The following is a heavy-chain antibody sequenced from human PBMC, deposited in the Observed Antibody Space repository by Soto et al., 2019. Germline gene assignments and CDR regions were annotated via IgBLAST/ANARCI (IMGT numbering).Heavy chain of an antibody. D-gene: IGHD3-16*01. CDR2: IKSKTSGETT. CDR3: SADDASHGLGEFDY. J-gene: IGHJ4*02. V-gene: IGHV3-15*01. Sequence: EVQLVESGGGFVEPGGSLSLSCAASGFTFSSAWLSWFRQAPGKGLEWIGLIKSKTSGETTDYAAPVKGRFTISRDDSKTTIYLHMSSLRTEDTAMFFCSADDASHGLGEFDYWGQGTLVTVSS. CDR1: GFTFSSAW.